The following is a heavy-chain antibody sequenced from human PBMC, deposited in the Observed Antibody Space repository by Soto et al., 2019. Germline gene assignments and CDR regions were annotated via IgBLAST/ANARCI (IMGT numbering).Heavy chain of an antibody. CDR3: ARHEGDQEHPHSTVGFDL. D-gene: IGHD3-16*01. J-gene: IGHJ2*01. V-gene: IGHV4-59*08. CDR2: IYYRGSS. Sequence: QVQLQESGPGLVKPSEALSLTCTVSGGSISPYYWSWIRQSPGKGLEWVGFIYYRGSSRYTPSLKSRVTMSVDTSKNQFSLKLTSVTAADTAVYYWARHEGDQEHPHSTVGFDLWGRGTLVTVSS. CDR1: GGSISPYY.